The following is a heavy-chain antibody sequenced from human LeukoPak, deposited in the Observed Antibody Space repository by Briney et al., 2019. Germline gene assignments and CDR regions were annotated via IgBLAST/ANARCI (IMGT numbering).Heavy chain of an antibody. CDR2: TYYRSKWYN. Sequence: SQTLSLTCALSGDSVSGNSAAWNWVRQSPSRGLEWLGRTYYRSKWYNDYAVSVKSRITINPDTSKNQFSLQLNSVTPEDTAVYYCARTAGRIPSPYYYGMDVWGQGTTVTVSS. D-gene: IGHD2-15*01. CDR1: GDSVSGNSAA. V-gene: IGHV6-1*01. CDR3: ARTAGRIPSPYYYGMDV. J-gene: IGHJ6*02.